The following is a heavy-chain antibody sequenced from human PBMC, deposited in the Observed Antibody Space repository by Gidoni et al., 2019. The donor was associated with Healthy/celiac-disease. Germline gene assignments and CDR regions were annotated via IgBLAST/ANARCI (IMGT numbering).Heavy chain of an antibody. CDR2: ISRSSSTI. CDR3: ARDGDYGDYGSDY. J-gene: IGHJ4*02. V-gene: IGHV3-48*01. D-gene: IGHD4-17*01. Sequence: VQLVASGGGLVQPGGSLRLSCAASGCTFRSYSMTWVGQAPGTGLGWVSYISRSSSTIDYAASVKARFTSSRDNAKNALYLQMNSMRAEDTAGDYCARDGDYGDYGSDYWGQGTLVTVSS. CDR1: GCTFRSYS.